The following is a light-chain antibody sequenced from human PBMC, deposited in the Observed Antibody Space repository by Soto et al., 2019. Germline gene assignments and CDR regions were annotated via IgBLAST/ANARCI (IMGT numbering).Light chain of an antibody. CDR2: GAT. CDR1: QSVRAW. Sequence: DIQMTQSPSSVSASVGDSVTITCRASQSVRAWLAWYQQKEGKAPKLLIYGATSLLRGVPRRFSGSGSGTDFTLTISGLLPEDFATYYCQQGNSLPRTFGGGTKVDIK. CDR3: QQGNSLPRT. V-gene: IGKV1D-12*01. J-gene: IGKJ4*01.